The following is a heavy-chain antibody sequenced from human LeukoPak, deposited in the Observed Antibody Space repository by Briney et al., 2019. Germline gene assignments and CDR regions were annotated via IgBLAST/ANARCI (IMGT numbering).Heavy chain of an antibody. V-gene: IGHV3-53*01. CDR1: GISVSNNY. CDR2: IYSGGTT. CDR3: ALLDKLLVSEP. Sequence: GGSLRLSCAASGISVSNNYMNWVRQAPGKGPEWVSIIYSGGTTYYADSVKGRFTISRDNSKNTLYLQMNSLRAEDTAVYYCALLDKLLVSEPWGQGTLVTVSS. D-gene: IGHD2/OR15-2a*01. J-gene: IGHJ5*02.